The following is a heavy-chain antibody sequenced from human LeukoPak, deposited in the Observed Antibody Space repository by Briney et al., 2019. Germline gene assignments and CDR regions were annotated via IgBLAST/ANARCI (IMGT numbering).Heavy chain of an antibody. J-gene: IGHJ4*02. CDR3: ARDDGYFMVRGVIGSPDY. Sequence: GASVKVSCKASGYTFTGYYMHWVRQAPGQGLEWMGWINPNSGGTNYAQKFQGRVTMTRDTSISTAYMELSRLRSDDTAVYYCARDDGYFMVRGVIGSPDYWGQGTLVTVSS. D-gene: IGHD3-10*01. CDR1: GYTFTGYY. CDR2: INPNSGGT. V-gene: IGHV1-2*02.